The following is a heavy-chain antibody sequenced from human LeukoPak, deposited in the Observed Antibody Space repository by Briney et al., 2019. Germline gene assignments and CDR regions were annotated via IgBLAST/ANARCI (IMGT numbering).Heavy chain of an antibody. V-gene: IGHV3-48*03. D-gene: IGHD2-2*01. J-gene: IGHJ4*02. CDR1: GFTFSNYE. Sequence: GGSLRLSCAASGFTFSNYEMNWVRQAPGKGLEWVSYISISGSTIYYADSVKGRFTISRDNAKNSLYLQMNSLRAEDTAVYYCAREGVVVSAAVDYWSQGTLVTVSS. CDR2: ISISGSTI. CDR3: AREGVVVSAAVDY.